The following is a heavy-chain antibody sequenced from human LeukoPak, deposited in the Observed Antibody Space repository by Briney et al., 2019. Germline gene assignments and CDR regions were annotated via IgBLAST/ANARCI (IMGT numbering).Heavy chain of an antibody. V-gene: IGHV3-30-3*01. CDR1: GFTFSSYA. Sequence: GGSLSLSCAASGFTFSSYAMHWVRQAPGKGLEWVAVISYDGSNKYYADSVKGRFTISRDNSKNTLYLQMNSLRAEDTAVYYCARSAGSIAARGSYFDYWGQGTLVTVSS. CDR3: ARSAGSIAARGSYFDY. D-gene: IGHD6-6*01. CDR2: ISYDGSNK. J-gene: IGHJ4*02.